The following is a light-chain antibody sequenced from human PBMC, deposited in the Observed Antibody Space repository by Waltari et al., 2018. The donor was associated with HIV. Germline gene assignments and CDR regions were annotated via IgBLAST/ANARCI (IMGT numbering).Light chain of an antibody. CDR2: EVS. J-gene: IGLJ1*01. CDR1: SSDVGGYNY. V-gene: IGLV2-14*01. Sequence: QSALTQPASVSGSPGQSITISCTGTSSDVGGYNYVSWYQQHPGKAPKLMIYEVSNRPSGVSNRFSGSKSGNMASLTISGLQAEDEADYYCSSYTSSSTDYVFGTGTKVTVL. CDR3: SSYTSSSTDYV.